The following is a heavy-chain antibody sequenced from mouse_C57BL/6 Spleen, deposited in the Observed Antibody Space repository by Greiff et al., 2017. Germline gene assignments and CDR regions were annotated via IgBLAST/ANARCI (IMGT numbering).Heavy chain of an antibody. CDR3: ARDGRAYFDV. CDR2: ISSGSSTI. D-gene: IGHD1-1*01. CDR1: GFTFSDYG. V-gene: IGHV5-17*01. J-gene: IGHJ1*03. Sequence: EVKLMESGGGLVKPGGSLKLSCAASGFTFSDYGMHWVRQAPEKGLEWVAYISSGSSTIYYADTVKGRFTISRDNAKNTLFLQMTSLRSEDTAMYYCARDGRAYFDVWGTGTTVTVSS.